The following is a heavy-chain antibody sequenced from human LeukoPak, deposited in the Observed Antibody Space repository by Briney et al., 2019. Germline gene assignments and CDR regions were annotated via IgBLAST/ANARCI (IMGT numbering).Heavy chain of an antibody. Sequence: SETLSLTCTVSGGSISSDFWNWIRQPPGQGLEWIGYIYYSGSTYYNPSLKSRVTISVDTSKNQVSLNLSSVTAADTAVYYCARDPNSIGSLFYWYFDLWGRGTLVTVSS. J-gene: IGHJ2*01. V-gene: IGHV4-59*12. CDR3: ARDPNSIGSLFYWYFDL. CDR2: IYYSGST. D-gene: IGHD3-22*01. CDR1: GGSISSDF.